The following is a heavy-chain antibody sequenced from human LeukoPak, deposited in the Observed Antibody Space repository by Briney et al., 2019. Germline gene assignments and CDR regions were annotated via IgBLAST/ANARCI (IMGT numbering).Heavy chain of an antibody. CDR2: MNPNSGNT. V-gene: IGHV1-8*01. Sequence: GASVKVSCKASGYTFTSYDINWVRQATGQGLEWMGWMNPNSGNTGYAQKFQGRVTMTRNTSISTAYMELSSLRSEDTAVYYCARSGVRGVMDYYYYGMDVWGQGTTVTVSS. CDR3: ARSGVRGVMDYYYYGMDV. CDR1: GYTFTSYD. D-gene: IGHD3-10*01. J-gene: IGHJ6*02.